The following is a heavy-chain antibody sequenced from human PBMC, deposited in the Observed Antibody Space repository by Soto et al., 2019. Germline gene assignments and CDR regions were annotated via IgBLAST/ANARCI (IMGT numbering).Heavy chain of an antibody. V-gene: IGHV3-21*01. D-gene: IGHD2-15*01. J-gene: IGHJ6*03. Sequence: EVQLVESGGGLVKPGGSLRLSCAASGFTFSSYSLNWVRQAPGKGLEWVASITSSGASIYYADSVKGRFTISRDNAKNSLYLQITSLRAEDTAVYYCARDGSEGSGEIGYYYYMDVWGKGTTATVSS. CDR3: ARDGSEGSGEIGYYYYMDV. CDR2: ITSSGASI. CDR1: GFTFSSYS.